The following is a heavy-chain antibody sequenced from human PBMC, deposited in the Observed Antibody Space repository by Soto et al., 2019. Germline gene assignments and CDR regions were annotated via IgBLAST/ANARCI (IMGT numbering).Heavy chain of an antibody. V-gene: IGHV4-34*01. J-gene: IGHJ4*02. CDR1: GGSFSGYY. CDR2: INHSGST. Sequence: PSETLSLTCAVYGGSFSGYYWSWIRQPPGKGLEWIGEINHSGSTNYNPSLKSRVTISVDTSKNQFSLKLSPVTAADTAVYYCARGSQLRYFDWLSLSYFDYWGQGTLVTVSS. D-gene: IGHD3-9*01. CDR3: ARGSQLRYFDWLSLSYFDY.